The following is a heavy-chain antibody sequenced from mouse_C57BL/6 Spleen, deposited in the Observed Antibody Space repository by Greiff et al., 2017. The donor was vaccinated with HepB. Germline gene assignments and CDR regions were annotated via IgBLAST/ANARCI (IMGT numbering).Heavy chain of an antibody. D-gene: IGHD1-1*01. J-gene: IGHJ1*03. V-gene: IGHV1-50*01. CDR3: ARWGYGSSYWYFDV. Sequence: QVQLKESGAELVKPGASVKLSCKASGYTFTSYWMQWVKQRPGQGLEWIGEIDPSDSYTNYNQKFKGKATLTVDTSSSTAYMQLSSLTSEDSAVYYCARWGYGSSYWYFDVWGTGTTVTVSS. CDR2: IDPSDSYT. CDR1: GYTFTSYW.